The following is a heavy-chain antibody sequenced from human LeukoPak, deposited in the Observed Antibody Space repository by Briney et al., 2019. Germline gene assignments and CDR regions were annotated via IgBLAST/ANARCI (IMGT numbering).Heavy chain of an antibody. D-gene: IGHD6-19*01. Sequence: SETLSLTCTVSGGSISSYYWSWIRQPPGKGLEWIGYIYYSGSTNYNPSLKSRVTISVDTSKNQFSLKLSSVTAADTAVYYCARIAVAGNYYYYGMDVWGQGTTVTASS. CDR2: IYYSGST. V-gene: IGHV4-59*08. J-gene: IGHJ6*02. CDR3: ARIAVAGNYYYYGMDV. CDR1: GGSISSYY.